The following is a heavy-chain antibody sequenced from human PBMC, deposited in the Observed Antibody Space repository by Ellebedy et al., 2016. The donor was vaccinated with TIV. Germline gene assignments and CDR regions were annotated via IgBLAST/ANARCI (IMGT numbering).Heavy chain of an antibody. J-gene: IGHJ6*02. V-gene: IGHV1-69*06. D-gene: IGHD3-10*01. CDR2: IIPIFGTA. CDR3: ARDRIYGSGSYRPYYYYGMDV. Sequence: SVKVSXXASGGTFSSYAISWVRQAPGQGLEWMGGIIPIFGTANYAQKFQGRVTITADKSTSTAYMELSSLRSEDTAVYYCARDRIYGSGSYRPYYYYGMDVWGQGTTVTVSS. CDR1: GGTFSSYA.